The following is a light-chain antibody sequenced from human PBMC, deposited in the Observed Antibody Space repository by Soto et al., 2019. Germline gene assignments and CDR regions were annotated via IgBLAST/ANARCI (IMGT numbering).Light chain of an antibody. CDR1: QDINNW. V-gene: IGKV1D-12*01. Sequence: DIQVTQSPSSVSASVGDRVTITCRASQDINNWLAWYQQKPGKAPKLLIYTTSNLQSGVPSRFSVCGSGTDFTLTISSLQPEDFATYYCQQANSFPLTFGGGTKVEIK. CDR2: TTS. CDR3: QQANSFPLT. J-gene: IGKJ4*01.